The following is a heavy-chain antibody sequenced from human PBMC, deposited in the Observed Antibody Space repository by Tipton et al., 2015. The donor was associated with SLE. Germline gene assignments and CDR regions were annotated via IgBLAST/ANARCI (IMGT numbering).Heavy chain of an antibody. CDR2: IYYSGST. CDR3: ARRSDDYSNWFDP. V-gene: IGHV4-39*07. J-gene: IGHJ5*02. CDR1: GGSIRGSSNY. D-gene: IGHD4-11*01. Sequence: TLSLTCTVSGGSIRGSSNYWGWIRQSPGKGLEWIGNIYYSGSTYYNPSLKSRVTISVDTSTNQFSLELSSMTAADTAVYYCARRSDDYSNWFDPWGQGILVTVSS.